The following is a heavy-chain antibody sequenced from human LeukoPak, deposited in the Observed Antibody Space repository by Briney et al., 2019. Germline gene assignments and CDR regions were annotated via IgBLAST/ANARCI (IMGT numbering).Heavy chain of an antibody. Sequence: PGRSLRLSCAASGFTLSSYAMSWVRQAPGKGLEWVSAISGSGGSTYYAASVKGRFTISRDNSKNTLYLQMNSLRAEDTAVYYCAKDPHYDSSGYYYAPGYFDYWGQGTLVTVSS. J-gene: IGHJ4*02. V-gene: IGHV3-23*01. D-gene: IGHD3-22*01. CDR2: ISGSGGST. CDR1: GFTLSSYA. CDR3: AKDPHYDSSGYYYAPGYFDY.